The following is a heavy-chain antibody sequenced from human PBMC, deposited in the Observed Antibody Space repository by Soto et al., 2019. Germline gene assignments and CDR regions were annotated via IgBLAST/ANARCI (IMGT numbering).Heavy chain of an antibody. CDR1: GDSISSDKW. Sequence: QVQLQESRPGLVKPSGTLSLTCAVSGDSISSDKWWSWVRQPPGKGLEWIGEIHHSGNSNYNPSLKSRVIISVDKSKNQFSLNLSSVTDADTAVYYCARGERQQQRDYWGQGTLVTVSS. CDR2: IHHSGNS. J-gene: IGHJ4*02. D-gene: IGHD6-25*01. CDR3: ARGERQQQRDY. V-gene: IGHV4-4*02.